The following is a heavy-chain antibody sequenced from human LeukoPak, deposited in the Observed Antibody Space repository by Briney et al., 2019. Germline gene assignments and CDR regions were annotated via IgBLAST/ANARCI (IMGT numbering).Heavy chain of an antibody. Sequence: GGSLRLSCVASGFTFTDYFMSWVRQAPGKGLEWVASIKHNGGEKYYVDSVKGRFTISRDNAKNSLYLEMSSLRVEDTAVYYCARDRGWRSSGYYLYHFDYWGQGTLVTVAS. J-gene: IGHJ4*02. CDR3: ARDRGWRSSGYYLYHFDY. CDR2: IKHNGGEK. CDR1: GFTFTDYF. D-gene: IGHD3-22*01. V-gene: IGHV3-7*01.